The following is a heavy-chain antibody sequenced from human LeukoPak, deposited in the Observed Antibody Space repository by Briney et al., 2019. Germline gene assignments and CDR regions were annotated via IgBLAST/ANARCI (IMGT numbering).Heavy chain of an antibody. D-gene: IGHD1-26*01. CDR1: GFTFSSYA. J-gene: IGHJ4*02. CDR3: VKAVVGRISNFDF. V-gene: IGHV3-30*02. CDR2: IRYDGSQN. Sequence: GGSLRLSCAASGFTFSSYAMSWVRQAPGKGREGVAFIRYDGSQNHLTDSVKGRFTVSRDDSRSTLYLQMDSLTVEDTAVYYCVKAVVGRISNFDFWGQGTLVTVSS.